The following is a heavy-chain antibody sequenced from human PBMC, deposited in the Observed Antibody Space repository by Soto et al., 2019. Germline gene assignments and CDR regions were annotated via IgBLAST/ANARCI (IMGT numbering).Heavy chain of an antibody. CDR3: ARYRGAVTGQYFDY. CDR1: GFTFSAVY. D-gene: IGHD6-19*01. V-gene: IGHV3-11*05. J-gene: IGHJ4*02. CDR2: ISSSGTSA. Sequence: QVQLEESGGGLVKPGGSPRLSCAASGFTFSAVYMSWIRQAPNKGLEYISYISSSGTSANYADSVKGRFTISRDNAKNSLYLQMNSLRAEDTAVYYCARYRGAVTGQYFDYWGQGALVTVSS.